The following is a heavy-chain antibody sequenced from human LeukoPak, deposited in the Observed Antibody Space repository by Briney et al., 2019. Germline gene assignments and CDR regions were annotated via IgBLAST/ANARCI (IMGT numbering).Heavy chain of an antibody. CDR3: ASGGDYSYYYYGMDV. D-gene: IGHD4-17*01. V-gene: IGHV3-21*01. CDR1: GFTFSSYS. J-gene: IGHJ6*02. CDR2: ISSSSSYI. Sequence: GGSLRLSCAASGFTFSSYSMNWVRQAPGKGLEWVSSISSSSSYIYYADSVKGRFTFSRDNAKNSLYLQMNSLRAEDTAVYYCASGGDYSYYYYGMDVWGQGTTVTVSS.